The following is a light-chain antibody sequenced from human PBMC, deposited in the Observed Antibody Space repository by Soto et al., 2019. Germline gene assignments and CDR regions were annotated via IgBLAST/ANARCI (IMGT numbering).Light chain of an antibody. CDR2: DVS. J-gene: IGLJ1*01. Sequence: QSALTQPASVSGSPGQSITISCTGTISDVSGYNFVSWYQQYPGKAPKLMIYDVSNRPSGVSNRFSGSKSGNTASLTISGLQAEDEADYYCSSYTSSNTYVFGAGIKVTVL. V-gene: IGLV2-14*03. CDR3: SSYTSSNTYV. CDR1: ISDVSGYNF.